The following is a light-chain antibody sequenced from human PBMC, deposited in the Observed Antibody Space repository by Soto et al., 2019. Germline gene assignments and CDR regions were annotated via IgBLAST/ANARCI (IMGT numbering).Light chain of an antibody. CDR2: AAS. CDR3: QQGASFPRT. V-gene: IGKV1-12*01. CDR1: QAVSTW. J-gene: IGKJ4*01. Sequence: DIQMTQSPSSVSSSVGDTFTISFRASQAVSTWLAWYQQKPGGAPKLLIYAASTLQSGVPSRFSGSGSGTDFTLTIRSLQPEDFATYYCQQGASFPRTFGGGTKVDIK.